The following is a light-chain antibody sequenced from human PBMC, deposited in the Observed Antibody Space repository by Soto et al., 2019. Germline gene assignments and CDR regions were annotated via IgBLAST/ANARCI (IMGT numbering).Light chain of an antibody. J-gene: IGKJ5*01. CDR1: QSVSIH. CDR3: QQYSNWPPIT. Sequence: VMTQSPGTLSVSLGERSTLSCMASQSVSIHLAWYQQKACHPPRLLVYDTSTRATGIPASFSGSGSGTEFTLTISSLQYEDFAVYYWQQYSNWPPITFGQGTRLEIK. V-gene: IGKV3-15*01. CDR2: DTS.